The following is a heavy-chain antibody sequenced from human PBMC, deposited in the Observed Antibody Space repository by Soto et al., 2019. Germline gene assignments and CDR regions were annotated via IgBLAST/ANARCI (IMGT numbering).Heavy chain of an antibody. CDR2: ISSSSTI. V-gene: IGHV3-48*01. CDR3: ARDQGPVGGSGSYYPWYFDY. D-gene: IGHD3-10*01. J-gene: IGHJ4*02. CDR1: GFTFSSYS. Sequence: GGSLRLSCAASGFTFSSYSMNWVRQAPGKGLEWVSYISSSSTIYYADSVKGRFTISRDNAKNSLYLQMNSLRAEDTAVYYCARDQGPVGGSGSYYPWYFDYWGQGTLVTVSS.